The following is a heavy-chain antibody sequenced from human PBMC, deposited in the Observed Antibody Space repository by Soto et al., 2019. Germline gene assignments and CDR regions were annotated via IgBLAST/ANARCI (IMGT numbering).Heavy chain of an antibody. D-gene: IGHD3-3*01. CDR2: IYYSGST. CDR3: AREHYDFWSGYLNWFAP. J-gene: IGHJ5*02. Sequence: QVQLQESGPGLVKPSETLSLTCTVSGGSISSYYWSWIRQPPGKGLEWIGYIYYSGSTNYNPSLTRRRTKTVDTSKHQFSPKLSAVTAADTAVYSCAREHYDFWSGYLNWFAPWGQGTLVTVSS. V-gene: IGHV4-59*01. CDR1: GGSISSYY.